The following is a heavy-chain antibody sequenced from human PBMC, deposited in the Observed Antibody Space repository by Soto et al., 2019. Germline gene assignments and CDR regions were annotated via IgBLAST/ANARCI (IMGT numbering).Heavy chain of an antibody. CDR2: IDGHNGNT. CDR3: ARVGDIVVVGPWFDP. V-gene: IGHV1-18*01. J-gene: IGHJ5*02. CDR1: GYIFTSYG. D-gene: IGHD2-2*01. Sequence: ASVKVSCKASGYIFTSYGISWVRQAPGQGLEWMGWIDGHNGNTKYAQKVQERVTLTTDTSTSTAYMELRRLRSDDTAMYYCARVGDIVVVGPWFDPWGQGTLVTVSS.